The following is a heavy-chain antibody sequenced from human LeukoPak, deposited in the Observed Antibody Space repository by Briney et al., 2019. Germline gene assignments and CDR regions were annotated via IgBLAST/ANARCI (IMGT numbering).Heavy chain of an antibody. V-gene: IGHV3-7*03. J-gene: IGHJ6*03. CDR1: GFTCSSYW. CDR2: IKQDGSEK. Sequence: GGSLRLSCAASGFTCSSYWMSWVRQAPGKGPEWVANIKQDGSEKYYVDSVKGRFTISRDNAKNSLYLQMNSLRAEDTAVYYCARGAYYDFWSGEAYYYYMDVWGKGTTVTVSS. CDR3: ARGAYYDFWSGEAYYYYMDV. D-gene: IGHD3-3*01.